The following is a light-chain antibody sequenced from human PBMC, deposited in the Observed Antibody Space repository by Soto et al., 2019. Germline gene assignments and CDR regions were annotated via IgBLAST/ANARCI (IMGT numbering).Light chain of an antibody. J-gene: IGKJ4*01. CDR3: QQYNNWPRA. Sequence: EIVMTQSPATLSVSPGERATLSCRASQSVSSNLAWYQQKPGQAPRLLIYGASTRATGIPARFSGSGSGTEFTLTISSLQSEDFEVYYCQQYNNWPRAFGGGTKVDI. V-gene: IGKV3-15*01. CDR2: GAS. CDR1: QSVSSN.